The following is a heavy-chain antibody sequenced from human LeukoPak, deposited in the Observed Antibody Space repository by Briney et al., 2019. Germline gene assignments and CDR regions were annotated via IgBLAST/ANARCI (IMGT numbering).Heavy chain of an antibody. CDR1: GGSINSYY. D-gene: IGHD6-13*01. Sequence: TPSETLSLTCTVSGGSINSYYWSWIRQPPGKGLEWIGYIYYSGSTNYNPSLKSRVTISVDTSKNQFSLRLSSVTAADTALYYCARVTGYMVEDYFDYWGQGTLVTVSS. J-gene: IGHJ4*02. CDR2: IYYSGST. V-gene: IGHV4-59*01. CDR3: ARVTGYMVEDYFDY.